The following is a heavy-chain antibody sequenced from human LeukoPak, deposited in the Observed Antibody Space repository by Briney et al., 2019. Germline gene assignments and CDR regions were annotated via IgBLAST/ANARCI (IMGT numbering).Heavy chain of an antibody. CDR1: GDSVSSNSVA. D-gene: IGHD6-13*01. V-gene: IGHV6-1*01. CDR2: TYYKSKWYT. CDR3: ARGSSSNSWYFDY. Sequence: SQTLSLTCAISGDSVSSNSVAWNWIRQSPSRGLEWLGRTYYKSKWYTDYALSVKSRITINPDTSKNQFSLQLNSVTPEDTAVYYCARGSSSNSWYFDYWGQGTLVTVSS. J-gene: IGHJ4*02.